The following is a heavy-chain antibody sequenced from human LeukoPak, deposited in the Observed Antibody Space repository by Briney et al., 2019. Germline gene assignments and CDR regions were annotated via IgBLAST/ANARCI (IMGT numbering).Heavy chain of an antibody. CDR3: ARDSPYSSSWYPNDY. CDR2: ISAYNGNT. CDR1: GYTFTSYG. D-gene: IGHD6-13*01. J-gene: IGHJ4*02. Sequence: ASVKVSCKASGYTFTSYGISWVRQAPGQGLEWMGWISAYNGNTNYAQKLQGRVTMTTDTPTSTAYMELRSLRSDDTAVYYCARDSPYSSSWYPNDYWGQGTLVTVSS. V-gene: IGHV1-18*01.